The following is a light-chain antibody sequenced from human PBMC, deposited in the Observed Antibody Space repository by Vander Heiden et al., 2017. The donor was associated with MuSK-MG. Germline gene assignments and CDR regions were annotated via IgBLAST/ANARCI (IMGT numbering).Light chain of an antibody. CDR1: SSDVGGYDY. CDR3: NSYTSTSTLV. Sequence: SALTQPAPVSGSPGQSITISCTGTSSDVGGYDYVSWYQQHPGKAPKLMIYDVSNRPAGVSNRFSGSKSGNTASLTISGRQDEDEADYFCNSYTSTSTLVFGTGTKVTVL. V-gene: IGLV2-14*01. J-gene: IGLJ1*01. CDR2: DVS.